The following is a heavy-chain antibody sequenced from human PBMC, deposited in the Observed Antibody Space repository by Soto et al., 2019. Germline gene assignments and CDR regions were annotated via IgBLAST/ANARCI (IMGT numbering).Heavy chain of an antibody. D-gene: IGHD3-16*01. CDR3: AKDLLRFGRTIDY. CDR2: ISYDGSNK. CDR1: GFTFSSYG. V-gene: IGHV3-30*18. J-gene: IGHJ4*02. Sequence: GGSLRLSCAASGFTFSSYGMHWVRQAPGKGLEWVAVISYDGSNKYYADSVKGRFTISRDSSKNTLYLQMNSLRAEDTAVYYCAKDLLRFGRTIDYWGQGTLVTVSS.